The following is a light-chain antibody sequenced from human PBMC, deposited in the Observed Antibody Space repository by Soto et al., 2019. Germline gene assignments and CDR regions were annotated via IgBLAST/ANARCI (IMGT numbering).Light chain of an antibody. Sequence: EIWLTQFPGTLSLSPGERATPSCPPSKSFNSNYLAWSQQKPGQAPRLLIYGASTRATGIPDRFSGSGSGTDFTLTISRLEPEDFAVYYCHQYGSSPRTFGPGTKVEIK. V-gene: IGKV3-20*01. CDR1: KSFNSNY. J-gene: IGKJ1*01. CDR3: HQYGSSPRT. CDR2: GAS.